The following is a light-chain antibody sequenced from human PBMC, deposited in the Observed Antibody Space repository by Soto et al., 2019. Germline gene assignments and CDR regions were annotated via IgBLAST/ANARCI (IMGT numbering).Light chain of an antibody. J-gene: IGKJ5*01. CDR2: DTS. CDR3: QQYGTSEII. V-gene: IGKV3-20*01. CDR1: QSLANSF. Sequence: GLKHSPGTLSLSPGERATLSCRASQSLANSFIAWYQQKPGQAPRLLIYDTSSRASGIPDRFSGSGSGTDFTLTISRLETEDFAVFYCQQYGTSEIIFGQGTRLEI.